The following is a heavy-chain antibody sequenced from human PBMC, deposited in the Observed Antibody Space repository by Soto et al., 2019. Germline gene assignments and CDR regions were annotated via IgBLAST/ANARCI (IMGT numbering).Heavy chain of an antibody. CDR2: IYYSGST. Sequence: SETMSLTCTVSGGSISSYYWSWIRQTPGKGLEWIGYIYYSGSTNYNPSLKSRVTISVDTSKNQFSLKLSSVTAADTAVYYCASAALYYDILTGYSPGPFDYWGQGTLVTVSS. J-gene: IGHJ4*02. V-gene: IGHV4-59*01. D-gene: IGHD3-9*01. CDR3: ASAALYYDILTGYSPGPFDY. CDR1: GGSISSYY.